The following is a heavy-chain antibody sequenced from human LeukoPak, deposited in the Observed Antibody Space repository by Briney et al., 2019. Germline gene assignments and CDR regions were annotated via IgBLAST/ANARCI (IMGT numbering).Heavy chain of an antibody. CDR2: IRQDGSER. D-gene: IGHD6-13*01. CDR3: ARGFSGMYSTSWYRLDY. J-gene: IGHJ4*02. Sequence: GGSLRLSCAASGFTFSTYSMSWVRQAPGKGLEWVANIRQDGSERYYVDSVKGRFTISRDNAKSSLYLQMNSLRAEDTAVYYCARGFSGMYSTSWYRLDYWGQGTLVTVSS. V-gene: IGHV3-7*01. CDR1: GFTFSTYS.